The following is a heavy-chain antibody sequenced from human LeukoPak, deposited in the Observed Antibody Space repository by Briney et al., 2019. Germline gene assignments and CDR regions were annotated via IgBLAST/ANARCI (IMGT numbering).Heavy chain of an antibody. CDR2: IYPGDSDI. J-gene: IGHJ4*02. D-gene: IGHD2-8*01. CDR1: GDHFSTYW. CDR3: ARLVSDSRCPNGVCPQGGYY. V-gene: IGHV5-51*01. Sequence: GESLKISCKGSGDHFSTYWIGWVRPMPVKGLERMGIIYPGDSDIRYSPSFQGQVTISADKSINTAYLQWNSLKASDSALYFCARLVSDSRCPNGVCPQGGYYWGQGTLVTVSS.